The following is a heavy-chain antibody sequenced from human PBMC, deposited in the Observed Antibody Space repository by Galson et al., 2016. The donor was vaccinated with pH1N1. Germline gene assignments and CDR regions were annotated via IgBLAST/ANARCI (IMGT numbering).Heavy chain of an antibody. CDR2: INPKTAYT. V-gene: IGHV1-2*06. J-gene: IGHJ6*02. D-gene: IGHD5/OR15-5a*01. CDR3: ATVRIWCTSDSCPGVDV. CDR1: GGTFTPYW. Sequence: SVKVSCKASGGTFTPYWMFWMRQAPGQGLEWTGRINPKTAYTTYAEKFRGRVTMTRDTSTGTAYMELNSLTSDDSAVYYCATVRIWCTSDSCPGVDVWGQGTAVTVSS.